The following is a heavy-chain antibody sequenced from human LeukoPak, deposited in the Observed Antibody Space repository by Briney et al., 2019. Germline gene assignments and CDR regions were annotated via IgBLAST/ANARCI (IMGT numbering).Heavy chain of an antibody. CDR1: GFTFSSYS. CDR2: ISSSSSTI. J-gene: IGHJ3*02. CDR3: ARGGYSSPLIAFDI. Sequence: PGGSLRLSCAASGFTFSSYSMNWVRQAPGKGLEWVSYISSSSSTIYYADSVKGRFTISRDNAKNSLYLQMNSLRAEDTAVYYCARGGYSSPLIAFDIWGQGTMVTVSS. D-gene: IGHD6-13*01. V-gene: IGHV3-48*04.